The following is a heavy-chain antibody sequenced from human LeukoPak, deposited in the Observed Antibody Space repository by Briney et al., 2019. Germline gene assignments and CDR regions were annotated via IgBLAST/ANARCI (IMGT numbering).Heavy chain of an antibody. CDR2: IIPILGIA. J-gene: IGHJ4*02. D-gene: IGHD3-9*01. Sequence: GSSVKVSCKASGGTFSSYAISWVRQAPGQGLEWMGRIIPILGIANYAQRLQGRVTITADKSTSTAYMELSSLRSEDTAVYYCARGKYDILTGYDEASDYWGQGTLLTLSS. CDR3: ARGKYDILTGYDEASDY. CDR1: GGTFSSYA. V-gene: IGHV1-69*04.